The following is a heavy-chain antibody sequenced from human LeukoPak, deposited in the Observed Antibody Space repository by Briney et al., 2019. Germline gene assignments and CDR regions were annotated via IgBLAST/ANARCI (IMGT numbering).Heavy chain of an antibody. CDR1: GGSFSGYY. J-gene: IGHJ4*02. CDR3: ARGDSSSFARHFDY. V-gene: IGHV4-34*01. D-gene: IGHD6-6*01. CDR2: INHSGST. Sequence: KPSETLSLTCAVYGGSFSGYYWSWIRQPPGKGLEWIGEINHSGSTNYNPSLKSRVTISVDTSKNQFSLKLSSVTAADTAVYYCARGDSSSFARHFDYWGQGTLVTVSS.